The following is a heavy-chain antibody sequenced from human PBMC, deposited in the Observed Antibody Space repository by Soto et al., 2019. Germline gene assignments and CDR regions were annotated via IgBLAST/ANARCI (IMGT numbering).Heavy chain of an antibody. Sequence: GASVKVSCKASGGTFSSYAISWVRQAPGQGLEWMGGIIPIFGTANYAQKFQGRVTITADESTSTAYMELSSLRSEDTAVYYCARVQDYVWGSYRYYFDYWGQGTLVTVSS. V-gene: IGHV1-69*13. CDR2: IIPIFGTA. CDR3: ARVQDYVWGSYRYYFDY. D-gene: IGHD3-16*02. J-gene: IGHJ4*02. CDR1: GGTFSSYA.